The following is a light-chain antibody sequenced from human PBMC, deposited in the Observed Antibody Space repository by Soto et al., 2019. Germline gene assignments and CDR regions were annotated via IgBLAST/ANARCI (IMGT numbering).Light chain of an antibody. CDR1: QSVSSY. J-gene: IGKJ4*01. CDR3: QQRSNLPPLT. CDR2: DAS. V-gene: IGKV3-11*01. Sequence: EIVLTQSPATLSLSPGERATLSCRASQSVSSYLAWYQQKPGQAPRLLIYDASNRATGIPARFSGSGSGTDSTLTISSLEPEDFAVYYCQQRSNLPPLTFGGGTKVEIK.